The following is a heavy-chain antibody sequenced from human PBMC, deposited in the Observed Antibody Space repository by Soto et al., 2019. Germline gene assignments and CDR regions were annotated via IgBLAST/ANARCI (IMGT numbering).Heavy chain of an antibody. CDR2: ISGSGGST. Sequence: GGSLRLSCAASGFTFSSYAMSWVRQAPGKGLEWVSAISGSGGSTYYADSVKGRFTISRDNSKNTLYLQMNSLRAEDTAVYYCAKDRRTMVRGVNYFDYWGQGTLVTVSS. J-gene: IGHJ4*02. D-gene: IGHD3-10*01. CDR3: AKDRRTMVRGVNYFDY. V-gene: IGHV3-23*01. CDR1: GFTFSSYA.